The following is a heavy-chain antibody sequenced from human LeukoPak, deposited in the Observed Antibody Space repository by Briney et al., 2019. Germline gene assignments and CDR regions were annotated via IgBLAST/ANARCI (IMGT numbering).Heavy chain of an antibody. Sequence: GGSLRLSCAASGFTFSSYSVNWVRQAPGKGLEWVSSISSSSSYIYYADSVKGRFTISRDNAKNSLYLQMNSLRAEDTAVYYCARGANVPAAIYFYWGQGTLVTVSS. CDR1: GFTFSSYS. CDR3: ARGANVPAAIYFY. D-gene: IGHD2-2*02. V-gene: IGHV3-21*01. CDR2: ISSSSSYI. J-gene: IGHJ4*02.